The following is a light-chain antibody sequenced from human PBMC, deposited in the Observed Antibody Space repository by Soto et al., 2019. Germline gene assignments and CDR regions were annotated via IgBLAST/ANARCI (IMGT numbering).Light chain of an antibody. J-gene: IGKJ1*01. Sequence: EIVLTQSPGTLSLSPGERATLSCRASQHVSSNYLAWYQQKPGQAPRLLIYGASSRATGIPVRFRGSGSGTDFTLIISRLEPEDFAVYFCQQYGNSLWTFGQGTKVDIK. V-gene: IGKV3-20*01. CDR1: QHVSSNY. CDR3: QQYGNSLWT. CDR2: GAS.